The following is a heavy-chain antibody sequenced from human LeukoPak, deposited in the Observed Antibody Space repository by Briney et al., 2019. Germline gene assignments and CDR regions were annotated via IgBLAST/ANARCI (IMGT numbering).Heavy chain of an antibody. D-gene: IGHD2-21*02. V-gene: IGHV3-23*01. CDR1: GFNFANHA. J-gene: IGHJ4*02. CDR2: ISGGGDIT. Sequence: PGGSLRLSCAASGFNFANHAMSWVRQTPGKELEWVSAISGGGDITYYADSVTGRFTISRGNSKDTLFLQMHSLRPGDTAVYYCVREDTPATANYWGQGTLVTISS. CDR3: VREDTPATANY.